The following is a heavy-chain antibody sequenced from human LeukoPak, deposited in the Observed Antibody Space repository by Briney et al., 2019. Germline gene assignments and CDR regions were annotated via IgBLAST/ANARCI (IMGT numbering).Heavy chain of an antibody. CDR3: ARDTYYYDSSGSYFDY. Sequence: ASVKVSCKSSVYTFTGYYMHWVRQAPGQGLEWMGRINPNSGGKNYAQKFQGRVTMTRDTSISTAYMELSRLRSDDTAVYYCARDTYYYDSSGSYFDYWGQGTLVTVSS. J-gene: IGHJ4*02. D-gene: IGHD3-22*01. CDR1: VYTFTGYY. CDR2: INPNSGGK. V-gene: IGHV1-2*06.